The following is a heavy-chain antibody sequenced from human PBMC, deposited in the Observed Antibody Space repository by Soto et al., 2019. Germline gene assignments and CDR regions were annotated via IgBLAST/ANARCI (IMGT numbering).Heavy chain of an antibody. D-gene: IGHD3-10*01. CDR3: ARLVYDTRLNYMYFDF. V-gene: IGHV4-4*02. J-gene: IGHJ4*02. Sequence: SETLSLTCAVSGVSLPSGNCWTWVRQSPQRGLEYIGEIFHDGTANYYPSFERRVAMSVDTSRNQFSLKLTSVTAADTAVYFCARLVYDTRLNYMYFDFWGPGTLVTVSS. CDR2: IFHDGTA. CDR1: GVSLPSGNC.